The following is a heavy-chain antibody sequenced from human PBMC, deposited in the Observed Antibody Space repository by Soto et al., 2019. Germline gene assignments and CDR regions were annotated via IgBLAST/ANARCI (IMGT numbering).Heavy chain of an antibody. D-gene: IGHD6-19*01. CDR2: INWNSGSI. CDR1: GFTFSNSW. Sequence: GGSLRLSCAASGFTFSNSWMSWVRQAPGKGLEWVSNINWNSGSIGYADSVKGRFTISRDNAKNSLYLQMNSVRAEDTALYYCAKDTSSGGLAKGAFDIWGQGTMVTVSS. V-gene: IGHV3-9*01. J-gene: IGHJ3*02. CDR3: AKDTSSGGLAKGAFDI.